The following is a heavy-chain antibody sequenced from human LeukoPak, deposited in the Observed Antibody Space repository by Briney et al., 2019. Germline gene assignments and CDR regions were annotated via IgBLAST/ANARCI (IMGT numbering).Heavy chain of an antibody. CDR3: ACLTTADAFDI. D-gene: IGHD3-22*01. CDR1: SGSISTSNYY. Sequence: SETLSLTCTVSSGSISTSNYYWGWVRQPPGKALEWIGNNSPSLKSRVTISLDTSKNQFSLKLSSVTAADTAVYYCACLTTADAFDIWGQGTMVTVSS. J-gene: IGHJ3*02. V-gene: IGHV4-39*07.